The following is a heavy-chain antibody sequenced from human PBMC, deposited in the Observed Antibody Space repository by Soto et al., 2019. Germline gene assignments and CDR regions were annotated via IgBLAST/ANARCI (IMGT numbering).Heavy chain of an antibody. CDR1: GGSFSGHY. CDR2: ITRSGNT. Sequence: PSETLSLTCAVYGGSFSGHYWTWIRQPPGKGLEWVGEITRSGNTNYNPSLKSRVTISVDTSKNQFSLKLSSVTAADTAVYYCACNYYDFWSGYYSVGYFDYWAQGTPVPVSS. CDR3: ACNYYDFWSGYYSVGYFDY. J-gene: IGHJ4*02. V-gene: IGHV4-34*01. D-gene: IGHD3-3*01.